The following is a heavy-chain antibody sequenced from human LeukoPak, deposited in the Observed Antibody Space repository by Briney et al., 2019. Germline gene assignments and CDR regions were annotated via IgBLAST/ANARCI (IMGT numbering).Heavy chain of an antibody. Sequence: SETLSLTCTVSGGSISSSSYYWDWIRQPPGKGLEWIGSIYYSGSTYYNPSLKSRVTISVDTSKNQFSLKLSSMTAADTAVYYCARRYYYDSSGYYPLAFDIWGQGAMVTVSS. CDR3: ARRYYYDSSGYYPLAFDI. V-gene: IGHV4-39*01. D-gene: IGHD3-22*01. J-gene: IGHJ3*02. CDR1: GGSISSSSYY. CDR2: IYYSGST.